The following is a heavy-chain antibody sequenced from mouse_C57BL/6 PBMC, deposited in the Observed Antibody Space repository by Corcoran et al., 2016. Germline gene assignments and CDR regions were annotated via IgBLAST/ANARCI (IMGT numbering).Heavy chain of an antibody. V-gene: IGHV1-55*01. Sequence: QVQLQQPGAELVKPGASVKMSCKASGYTFTSYWIPWVKQRPGQGLEWIGDIYPGSGSTNYNEKFKSKATLTVDTSASTAYMQLSSLTSEDSAVYYCARNYDYTWFAYGGQGTLVTVSA. D-gene: IGHD2-4*01. CDR1: GYTFTSYW. CDR2: IYPGSGST. CDR3: ARNYDYTWFAY. J-gene: IGHJ3*01.